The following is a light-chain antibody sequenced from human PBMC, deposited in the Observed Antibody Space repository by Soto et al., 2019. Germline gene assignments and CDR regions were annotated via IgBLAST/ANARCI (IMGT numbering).Light chain of an antibody. CDR3: SSYTRTSTLLA. Sequence: QSALTQPASVSGSPGQSITISCTGTISDVGSYNYVSWYQQHPGKAPKLMIYEVSNRPSGVSNRFSGSKSGNTASLTISGLQAEDEANYYCSSYTRTSTLLAFGGGTKLTVL. CDR2: EVS. V-gene: IGLV2-14*01. J-gene: IGLJ2*01. CDR1: ISDVGSYNY.